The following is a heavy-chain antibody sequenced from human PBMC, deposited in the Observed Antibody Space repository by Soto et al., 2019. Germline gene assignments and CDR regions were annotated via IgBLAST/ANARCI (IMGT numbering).Heavy chain of an antibody. CDR1: GGSISSADYY. J-gene: IGHJ5*02. CDR3: ATAVYCRSASCPNWFDP. V-gene: IGHV4-30-4*01. D-gene: IGHD2-2*01. Sequence: SETLSLTCTVSGGSISSADYYWSWIRQPPGKGLEWIGYTYYSGSTYYNPSLKSRVTISLDTSKNQFSLKLSSVTAADTAVYYCATAVYCRSASCPNWFDPWGQGTVGTVS. CDR2: TYYSGST.